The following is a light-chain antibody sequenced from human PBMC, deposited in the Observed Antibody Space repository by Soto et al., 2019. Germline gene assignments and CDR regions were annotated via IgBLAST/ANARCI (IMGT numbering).Light chain of an antibody. CDR2: AAS. Sequence: DIQLTQSPSSLSASVGDKVAITCRASQSISRDLNWYQQKPGKAPKLLIYAASSLQSGVQSRFSGSGSGTEFTLTISTLQPEDFASFYCQQSYTTPYTCGQGTKLEIK. CDR3: QQSYTTPYT. V-gene: IGKV1-39*01. CDR1: QSISRD. J-gene: IGKJ2*01.